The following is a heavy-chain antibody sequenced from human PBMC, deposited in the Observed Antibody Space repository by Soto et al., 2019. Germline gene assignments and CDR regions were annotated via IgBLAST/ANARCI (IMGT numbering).Heavy chain of an antibody. Sequence: ASVKVSCKASGYTFTSYDINWVRQATGQGLEWMGWMNPNSGNTGYAQKFQGRVTMTRNTSISTAYMELSSLRSEDTAVYYCARGDYGDYWWGWFAPWGQGTLVTVSS. J-gene: IGHJ5*02. CDR2: MNPNSGNT. CDR1: GYTFTSYD. D-gene: IGHD4-17*01. CDR3: ARGDYGDYWWGWFAP. V-gene: IGHV1-8*01.